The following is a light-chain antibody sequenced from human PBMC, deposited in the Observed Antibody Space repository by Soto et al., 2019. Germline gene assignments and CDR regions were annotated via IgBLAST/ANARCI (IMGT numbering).Light chain of an antibody. CDR2: DAS. J-gene: IGKJ5*01. V-gene: IGKV1-5*01. CDR1: QSISSW. Sequence: DIQMTQSPSTLSASVGDRVTITCRAGQSISSWLAWYQQKPGKTPKLLIYDASSLESGVPSRFSGSGSGTEFTLTISSLQPDDFATYYCQQYHTYISFGQGTRLEIK. CDR3: QQYHTYIS.